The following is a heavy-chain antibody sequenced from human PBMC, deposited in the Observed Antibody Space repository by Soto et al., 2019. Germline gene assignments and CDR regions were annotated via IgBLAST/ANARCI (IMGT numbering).Heavy chain of an antibody. Sequence: SVKVSCKASGFTFTSSAVQWVRQARGQRLEWIGWIVVGSGNTNYAQKFQERVTITRDMSTSTAYMELSSLRSEDTAVYYCAADPNYYDSSGYYYFAFDIWGQGTMVTVSS. CDR3: AADPNYYDSSGYYYFAFDI. CDR2: IVVGSGNT. CDR1: GFTFTSSA. J-gene: IGHJ3*02. D-gene: IGHD3-22*01. V-gene: IGHV1-58*01.